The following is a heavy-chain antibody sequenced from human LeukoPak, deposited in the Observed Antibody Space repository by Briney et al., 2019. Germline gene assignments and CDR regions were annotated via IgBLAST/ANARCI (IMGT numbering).Heavy chain of an antibody. CDR1: GFTFSSYA. CDR3: AKAVTFRGVIVIRLYYFDY. J-gene: IGHJ4*02. CDR2: ISGSGGST. D-gene: IGHD3-16*02. V-gene: IGHV3-23*01. Sequence: GGSLRLSCAASGFTFSSYAMSWVRQAPGKGLEWVSAISGSGGSTYYADSVKGRFTISRDNSKNTLYLQMNSLRAEDTAVYYCAKAVTFRGVIVIRLYYFDYWGQGTLVTVSS.